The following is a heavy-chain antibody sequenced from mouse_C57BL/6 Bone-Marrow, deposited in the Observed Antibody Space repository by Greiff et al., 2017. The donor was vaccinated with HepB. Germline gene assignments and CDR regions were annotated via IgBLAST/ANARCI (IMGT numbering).Heavy chain of an antibody. CDR1: GFTFSNYW. J-gene: IGHJ3*01. CDR3: TDPWFAY. V-gene: IGHV6-3*01. Sequence: EVQGVESGGGLVQPGGSMKLSCVASGFTFSNYWMNWVRQSPEKGLEWVAQIRLKSDNYATHYAESVKGRFTISRDDSKSSVYLQMNNLRAEDTGIYYCTDPWFAYWGQGTLVTVSA. CDR2: IRLKSDNYAT.